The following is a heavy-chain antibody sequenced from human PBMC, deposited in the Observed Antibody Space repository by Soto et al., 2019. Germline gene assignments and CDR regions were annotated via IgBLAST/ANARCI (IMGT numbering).Heavy chain of an antibody. CDR3: ASLKRAYQDDRGAYYFGN. J-gene: IGHJ4*02. Sequence: GVEGGSFGGFGWRWIRKTPGKGLEWIGEINRSGSTNYNPSLKSRVTISVDTSKNQFSLKLTSVTAADTAVYFCASLKRAYQDDRGAYYFGNWGQGTLVSGSS. V-gene: IGHV4-34*01. CDR2: INRSGST. CDR1: GGSFGGFG. D-gene: IGHD3-22*01.